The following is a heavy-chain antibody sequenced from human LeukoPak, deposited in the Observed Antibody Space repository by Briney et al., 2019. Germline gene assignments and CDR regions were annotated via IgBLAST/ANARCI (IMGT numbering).Heavy chain of an antibody. D-gene: IGHD3-3*01. V-gene: IGHV3-30*18. CDR2: VSADGSER. CDR3: AKGSGAYGHPTSPLFDF. J-gene: IGHJ4*02. Sequence: GGSLRLSCMGSRFAFNYYGMHWVRQTPGRGLEWVAVVSADGSERYYAQFVKGRFTISRDNSKNTLFLEMSSLRTEDTAVYYCAKGSGAYGHPTSPLFDFWGQGTLVTVSS. CDR1: RFAFNYYG.